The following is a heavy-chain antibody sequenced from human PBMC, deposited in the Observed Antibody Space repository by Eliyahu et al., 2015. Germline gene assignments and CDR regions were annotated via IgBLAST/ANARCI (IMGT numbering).Heavy chain of an antibody. D-gene: IGHD3-22*01. CDR2: IYYSGST. J-gene: IGHJ4*02. Sequence: QLQLQESGPGLVKPSETLSLTCTVSGGSISSSSYYWGWIRQPPGKGLEWIGSIYYSGSTYYNPSLKSRVTISVDTSKNQFSLKLSSVTAADTAVYYCARESITMIVVVFDYWGQGTLVTVSS. V-gene: IGHV4-39*01. CDR3: ARESITMIVVVFDY. CDR1: GGSISSSSYY.